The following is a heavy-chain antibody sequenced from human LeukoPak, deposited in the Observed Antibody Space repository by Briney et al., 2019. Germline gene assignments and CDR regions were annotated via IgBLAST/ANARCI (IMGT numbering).Heavy chain of an antibody. Sequence: GGSLRLSCAASGFTFSNYWMHWVRHAPGKGLVWVSRINSDGSSTSYAGSVKGRFTISRDNSKNTLSLQMNGLRADDTAVYYCAKSHSVECRGYFDSWGQGILVTVSS. CDR2: INSDGSST. V-gene: IGHV3-74*01. D-gene: IGHD2-15*01. CDR3: AKSHSVECRGYFDS. CDR1: GFTFSNYW. J-gene: IGHJ4*02.